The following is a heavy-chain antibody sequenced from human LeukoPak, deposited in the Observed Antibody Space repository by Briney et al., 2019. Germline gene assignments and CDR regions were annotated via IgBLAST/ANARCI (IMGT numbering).Heavy chain of an antibody. CDR1: GYTFTSYD. V-gene: IGHV1-8*01. CDR3: ARGVPEANRKYYDFWSGFYYYYYMDV. CDR2: MNPNSGNA. D-gene: IGHD3-3*01. Sequence: ASVKVSCKASGYTFTSYDINWVRQATGQGLEWMGWMNPNSGNAGYAQKFQGRVTMTRNTSISTAYMELSSLRSEDTAVYYCARGVPEANRKYYDFWSGFYYYYYMDVWGKGTRSPSP. J-gene: IGHJ6*03.